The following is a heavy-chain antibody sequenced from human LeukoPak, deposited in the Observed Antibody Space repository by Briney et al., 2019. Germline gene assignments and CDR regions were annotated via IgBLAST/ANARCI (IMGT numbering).Heavy chain of an antibody. V-gene: IGHV4-59*01. CDR1: GGSISNYY. Sequence: PSETPSLTCSVSGGSISNYYWSWIRQPPGKGLEWIGYIYYSGTTNYNPSLKSRVTISIDTSKNQFSLKVTSVTPADTAVYYCARDSGSGTFTWGQGTLVTVSS. D-gene: IGHD3-10*01. J-gene: IGHJ5*02. CDR3: ARDSGSGTFT. CDR2: IYYSGTT.